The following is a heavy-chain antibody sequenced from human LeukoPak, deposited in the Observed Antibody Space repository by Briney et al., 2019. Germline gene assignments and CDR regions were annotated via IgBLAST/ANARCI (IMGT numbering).Heavy chain of an antibody. J-gene: IGHJ5*02. D-gene: IGHD1-26*01. CDR1: GGSISSSSYY. V-gene: IGHV4-39*01. Sequence: PSETLSLTCTVSGGSISSSSYYWGWIRQPPGKGLEWTGSIYYSGSTYYNPSLKSRVTISVDTSKNQFSLKLSSVTAADTAVYYCARHREWENWFDPWGQGTLVTVSS. CDR3: ARHREWENWFDP. CDR2: IYYSGST.